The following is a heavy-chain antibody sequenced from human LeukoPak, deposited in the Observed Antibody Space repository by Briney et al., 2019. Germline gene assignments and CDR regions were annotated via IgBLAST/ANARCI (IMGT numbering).Heavy chain of an antibody. Sequence: GGSLRLSCAVSGFTFSNYAMSWVRQAPGKGLEWVAVIWYDGSNKYYADSVKGRFTISRDNSKNTLYLQMNSLRAEDTAVYYCARDYGGAAAGSNGDAFDIWGQGTMVTVSS. D-gene: IGHD6-13*01. CDR1: GFTFSNYA. CDR2: IWYDGSNK. V-gene: IGHV3-33*08. J-gene: IGHJ3*02. CDR3: ARDYGGAAAGSNGDAFDI.